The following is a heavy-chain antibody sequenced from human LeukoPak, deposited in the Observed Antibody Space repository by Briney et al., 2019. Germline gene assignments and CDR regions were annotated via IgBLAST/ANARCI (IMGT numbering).Heavy chain of an antibody. J-gene: IGHJ4*02. Sequence: PETLSLTCTVSGGSISSSSYHSGWIRQPPGKGLEWIGSMYYSGSTYYNPSLKSRVTVSVDTSKNQFSLNLSSVTAADTAVYYCARISIVVVPAYFDYWGQGTLVTVSS. D-gene: IGHD2-2*01. CDR1: GGSISSSSYH. CDR2: MYYSGST. CDR3: ARISIVVVPAYFDY. V-gene: IGHV4-39*01.